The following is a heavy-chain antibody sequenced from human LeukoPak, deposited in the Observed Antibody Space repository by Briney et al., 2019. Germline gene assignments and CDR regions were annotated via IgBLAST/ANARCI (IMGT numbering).Heavy chain of an antibody. D-gene: IGHD2-2*01. CDR2: ICAFNGNT. CDR1: GYTFTSYG. V-gene: IGHV1-18*01. J-gene: IGHJ6*03. Sequence: ASVKVSCKGSGYTFTSYGISSVRPAPGQGLEWMGWICAFNGNTNNAQKLQSRVTMTTDTSTSTAYMELRSMRSDDTAVYYCARYPIVVVPAAVKYYYYYMDVWGKGTTVTVSS. CDR3: ARYPIVVVPAAVKYYYYYMDV.